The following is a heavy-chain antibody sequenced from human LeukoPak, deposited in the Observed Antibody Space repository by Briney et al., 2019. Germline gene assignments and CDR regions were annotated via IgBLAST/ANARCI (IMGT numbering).Heavy chain of an antibody. J-gene: IGHJ6*02. CDR1: GFTFSRYW. D-gene: IGHD2-2*01. V-gene: IGHV3-74*01. Sequence: GGSLRLSCAASGFTFSRYWMHWVRQAPGKGLVWVSRIKSDGSSTNYADSVKGRFTISRDNAKNSLYLQMNSLRAEDTAVYYCARDFCSSTSCYFYYYYGMDVWGQGTTVTVSS. CDR3: ARDFCSSTSCYFYYYYGMDV. CDR2: IKSDGSST.